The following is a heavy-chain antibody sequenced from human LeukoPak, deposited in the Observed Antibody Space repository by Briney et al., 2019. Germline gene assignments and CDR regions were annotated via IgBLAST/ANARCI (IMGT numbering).Heavy chain of an antibody. CDR2: IKQDGSKK. CDR1: GFTFSSYW. J-gene: IGHJ6*02. Sequence: PGGSLRLSCAASGFTFSSYWMSWVRQAPGKGLEWVANIKQDGSKKYYVDSVKGRFTISRDNAKNSLYLQMNSLRAEDTAVYYCAREIPVVQWRYYYYYYYGMDVWGQGNTVTVSS. V-gene: IGHV3-7*01. D-gene: IGHD3-22*01. CDR3: AREIPVVQWRYYYYYYYGMDV.